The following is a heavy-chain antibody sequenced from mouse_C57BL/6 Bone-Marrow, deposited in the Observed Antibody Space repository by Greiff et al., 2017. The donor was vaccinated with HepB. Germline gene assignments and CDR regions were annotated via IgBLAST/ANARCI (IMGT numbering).Heavy chain of an antibody. V-gene: IGHV5-4*01. J-gene: IGHJ4*01. CDR2: ISDGGSYT. D-gene: IGHD1-1*01. Sequence: EVQLKESGGGLVKPGGSLKLSCAASGFTFSSYAMSWVRQTPEKRLEWVATISDGGSYTYYPDNVKGRFTISRDNAKNNLYLQMSHLKSEDTAMYYCARGDYYGYYYAMDYWGQGTSVTVSS. CDR3: ARGDYYGYYYAMDY. CDR1: GFTFSSYA.